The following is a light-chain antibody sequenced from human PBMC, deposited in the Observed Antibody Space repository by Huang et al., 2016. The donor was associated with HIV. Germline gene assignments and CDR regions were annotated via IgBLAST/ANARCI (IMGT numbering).Light chain of an antibody. CDR2: DAS. V-gene: IGKV3-11*01. CDR1: QSVSNY. J-gene: IGKJ4*01. CDR3: QQHRIWPLT. Sequence: EIVLTQSPATLSKSPGERATLSCRASQSVSNYLAWFQQKPGQAPRLLIYDASNRATGIQARFSCSGSGTAFTRTISRLEPEDFAVSYCQQHRIWPLTFGGGTTVDIK.